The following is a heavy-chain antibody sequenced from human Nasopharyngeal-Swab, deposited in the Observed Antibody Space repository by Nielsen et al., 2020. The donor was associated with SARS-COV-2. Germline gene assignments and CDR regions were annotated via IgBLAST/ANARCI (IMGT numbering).Heavy chain of an antibody. J-gene: IGHJ6*02. CDR2: SKSKTDGGTT. CDR1: GFTFSNAW. D-gene: IGHD1-14*01. Sequence: GESLKISCAASGFTFSNAWMSWGRQAPGKGLEWVGRSKSKTDGGTTDYAAPGKGRFTISRDDSKNTLYLQMNSLKTEDAAVYYSTTETEEPYYYGMDVWGQGTTVTVSS. V-gene: IGHV3-15*01. CDR3: TTETEEPYYYGMDV.